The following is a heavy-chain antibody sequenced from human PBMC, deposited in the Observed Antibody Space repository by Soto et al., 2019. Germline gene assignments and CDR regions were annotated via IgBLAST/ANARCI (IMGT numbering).Heavy chain of an antibody. V-gene: IGHV1-69*13. CDR1: GGTFGSHG. CDR2: LIAMLGTP. J-gene: IGHJ4*02. CDR3: ARGAMANFDY. Sequence: SVKVSCKASGGTFGSHGIAWVRQAPGQGLEWMGGLIAMLGTPTYARKVQGRATITADESLTSPYLELRSLRSEDTAVYFCARGAMANFDYWGQGTVVTVSS. D-gene: IGHD5-18*01.